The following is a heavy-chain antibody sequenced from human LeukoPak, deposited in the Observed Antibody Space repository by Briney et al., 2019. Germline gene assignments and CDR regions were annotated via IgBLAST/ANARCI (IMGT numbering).Heavy chain of an antibody. D-gene: IGHD1-1*01. Sequence: GRSLRLSCAASGFSFDDYAMHWLRQAPGKGLQWVSGISWNSGSEGYADSVKGRFTISRDNAKNSLYLQVNSLRAEDTAFYYCAKDGRPDTYGIFDLWGHGTLVTVSS. J-gene: IGHJ4*01. CDR2: ISWNSGSE. CDR1: GFSFDDYA. V-gene: IGHV3-9*01. CDR3: AKDGRPDTYGIFDL.